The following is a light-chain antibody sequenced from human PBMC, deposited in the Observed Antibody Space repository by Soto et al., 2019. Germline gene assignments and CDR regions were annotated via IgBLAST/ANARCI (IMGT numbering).Light chain of an antibody. V-gene: IGKV3-20*01. CDR2: GAS. Sequence: ENVLTQSPGTLSLSPGERATLSCRASQVTSRYLSWYQQRPGQAPRLLIYGASIRATGIPDTFSGSGSRTDFTLTISRLEPEDFALYYCQQYSTSPISFGQGTRLEIK. CDR1: QVTSRY. J-gene: IGKJ5*01. CDR3: QQYSTSPIS.